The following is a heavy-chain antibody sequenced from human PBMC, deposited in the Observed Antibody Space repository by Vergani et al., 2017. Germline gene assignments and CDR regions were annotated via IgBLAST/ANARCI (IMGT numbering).Heavy chain of an antibody. D-gene: IGHD3-10*01. CDR3: SGSYRYYYGMDV. J-gene: IGHJ6*02. CDR2: CYYSGST. V-gene: IGHV4-30-4*08. Sequence: QVQLQESGPGLVKPSQTLSLTCTVSGGSISSGDYYWSWIRQPPGKGLEWIGYCYYSGSTYYNPSLKSRVTISVDTSKNQFSLKLSSVTAADTAVYYGSGSYRYYYGMDVWDQGTTVTVSS. CDR1: GGSISSGDYY.